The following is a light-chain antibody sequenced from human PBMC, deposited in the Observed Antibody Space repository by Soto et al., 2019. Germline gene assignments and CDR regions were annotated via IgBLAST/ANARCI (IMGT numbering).Light chain of an antibody. CDR2: GAS. CDR3: QQYASSPLT. J-gene: IGKJ4*01. CDR1: QSVRSNY. V-gene: IGKV3-20*01. Sequence: EIVLTQSPGTLSLSSGERATLSYRASQSVRSNYLACYQQKPGQAPRLLIYGASSRATGIPDRFGGSGSGTDFTLTISRLEPEDFAVYYCQQYASSPLTFGGGNKVEIK.